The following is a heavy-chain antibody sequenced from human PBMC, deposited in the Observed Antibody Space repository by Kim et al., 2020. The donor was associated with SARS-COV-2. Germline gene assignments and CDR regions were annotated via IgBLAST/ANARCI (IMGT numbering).Heavy chain of an antibody. V-gene: IGHV1-18*01. CDR1: GYTFTSYG. Sequence: ASVKVSCKASGYTFTSYGISWVRQDPGQGLEWMGWISAYNGNTNYAQKLQGRVTMTTDTSTSTAYMELRSLRSDDTAVYYCARALQPYDSSGYGAYWGQGTLVTVSS. J-gene: IGHJ4*02. CDR3: ARALQPYDSSGYGAY. CDR2: ISAYNGNT. D-gene: IGHD3-22*01.